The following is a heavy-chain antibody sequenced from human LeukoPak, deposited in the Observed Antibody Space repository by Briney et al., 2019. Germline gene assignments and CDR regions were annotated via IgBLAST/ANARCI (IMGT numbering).Heavy chain of an antibody. CDR2: ISGNNGNT. Sequence: ASVKVSCKASGYTFTSYGIRWVRQAPGQGLEWMGWISGNNGNTNYAQKLQGRVTMTTDTSTSTAYVELRSLRSDDTALYYCARVRVNYVWGNYPVDYWGQGTLVTVSS. D-gene: IGHD3-16*02. CDR3: ARVRVNYVWGNYPVDY. J-gene: IGHJ4*02. CDR1: GYTFTSYG. V-gene: IGHV1-18*01.